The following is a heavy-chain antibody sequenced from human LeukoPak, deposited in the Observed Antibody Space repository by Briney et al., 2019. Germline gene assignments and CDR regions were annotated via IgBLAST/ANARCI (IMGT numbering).Heavy chain of an antibody. J-gene: IGHJ6*02. CDR2: INAGNGNT. CDR1: GHTFTSYA. V-gene: IGHV1-3*01. CDR3: ARGVSKGYGMDV. Sequence: GSVKVSCKTSGHTFTSYAMYWVRQTPGQRREWMGWINAGNGNTKYSQKLQGRVTITRDTSASTAYMELSSLRTEDTAVYYCARGVSKGYGMDVWGQGTTVTVSS.